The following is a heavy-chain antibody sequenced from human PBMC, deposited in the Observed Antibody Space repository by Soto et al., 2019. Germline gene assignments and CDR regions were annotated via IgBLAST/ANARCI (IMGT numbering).Heavy chain of an antibody. CDR1: GGSISRYS. CDR2: IYYSGST. J-gene: IGHJ4*02. V-gene: IGHV4-59*08. Sequence: QVPLQASGPGLVTPSETLSLTCTVSGGSISRYSWSWIRLPPGKGLEWIGYIYYSGSTNYNPSLKSRVTISVDTSKNPFSLKLSSGTAADTAGSYWARLWGCSVDYWGQGTLVTVSS. CDR3: ARLWGCSVDY. D-gene: IGHD3-16*01.